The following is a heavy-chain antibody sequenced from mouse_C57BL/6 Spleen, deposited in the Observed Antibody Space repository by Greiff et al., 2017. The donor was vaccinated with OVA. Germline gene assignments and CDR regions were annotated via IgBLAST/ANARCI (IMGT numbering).Heavy chain of an antibody. CDR1: GYTFTSYW. J-gene: IGHJ2*01. CDR2: IDPSDSYT. V-gene: IGHV1-69*01. CDR3: ARKGTTGFPYYFDY. D-gene: IGHD1-1*01. Sequence: VQLQQSGAELVMPGASVKLSCKASGYTFTSYWMHWVKQRPGQGLEWIGEIDPSDSYTNYNQKFKGKSTLTVDKSSSTAYMQLSSLTSEDSAVYYCARKGTTGFPYYFDYWGQGTTLTVSS.